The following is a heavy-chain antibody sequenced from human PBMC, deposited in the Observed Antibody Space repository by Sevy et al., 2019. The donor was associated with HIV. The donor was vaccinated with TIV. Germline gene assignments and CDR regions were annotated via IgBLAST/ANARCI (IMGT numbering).Heavy chain of an antibody. V-gene: IGHV1-18*01. J-gene: IGHJ4*02. CDR2: ISAYNGNT. CDR1: GYTFTSYG. D-gene: IGHD7-27*01. Sequence: ASVKVSCKASGYTFTSYGISWVRQAPGQGLEWMGWISAYNGNTNYAQKLQGRVTMTTDTSTRTAYMELRSLRSDDTAGYYCARDGYLGTESYYFDYWGQGTLVTVSS. CDR3: ARDGYLGTESYYFDY.